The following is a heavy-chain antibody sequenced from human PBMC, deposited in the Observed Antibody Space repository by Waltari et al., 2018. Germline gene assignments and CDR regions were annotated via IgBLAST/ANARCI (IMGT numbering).Heavy chain of an antibody. CDR2: IKKDGSEK. CDR3: AQFSGERD. V-gene: IGHV3-7*01. Sequence: EVRLVESGGGLVQPGGSLRLSCATLGFSFNTYWMDWVRQAPGKGLEWVASIKKDGSEKYYVDSVKGRFTISRDNAKRSLYLQVDSLRAEDTAVYYCAQFSGERDWGQGTMVTVSS. D-gene: IGHD3-10*01. J-gene: IGHJ3*01. CDR1: GFSFNTYW.